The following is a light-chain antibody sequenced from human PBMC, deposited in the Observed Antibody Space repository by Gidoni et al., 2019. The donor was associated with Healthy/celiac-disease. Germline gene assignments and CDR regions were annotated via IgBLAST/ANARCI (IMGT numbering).Light chain of an antibody. Sequence: QLVLTQSPSASASLGASVKLTCTLSSGHSSYAIAWHQQQPEKGPRYLMKLNSDGSHSKGDGIPDRFSGSSSGGERYLTISSLQSEEEANYYCQTWGTGPVVFGGGTKLTVL. CDR2: LNSDGSH. CDR1: SGHSSYA. V-gene: IGLV4-69*01. J-gene: IGLJ2*01. CDR3: QTWGTGPVV.